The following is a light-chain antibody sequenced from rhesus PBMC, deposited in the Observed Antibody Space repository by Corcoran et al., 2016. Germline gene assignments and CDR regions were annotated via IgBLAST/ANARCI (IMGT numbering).Light chain of an antibody. J-gene: IGKJ4*01. Sequence: EIVMTQSPATLSLSPGERATLSGRASQSVSSRLAWYQQKPGQAPRLLIYGACSRVTGIPDRFSGSVSGTDFTLTISSLEPEDVAVYFCQQESNWALTFGGGTKVELK. CDR3: QQESNWALT. V-gene: IGKV3-17*02. CDR2: GAC. CDR1: QSVSSR.